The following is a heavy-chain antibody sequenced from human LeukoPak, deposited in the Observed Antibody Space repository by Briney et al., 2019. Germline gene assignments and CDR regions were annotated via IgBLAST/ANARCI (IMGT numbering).Heavy chain of an antibody. CDR1: GGSISSYY. J-gene: IGHJ3*02. V-gene: IGHV4-59*08. Sequence: TASETLSLTCTVSGGSISSYYWSWIRQPPGKGREWIGYIYYSGSTNYNPSLKSRVTISVDTSKNQCSLTLSSVTAADTAVYYCARAPYSSSFGAFDIWGQGTMVTVSS. D-gene: IGHD6-13*01. CDR2: IYYSGST. CDR3: ARAPYSSSFGAFDI.